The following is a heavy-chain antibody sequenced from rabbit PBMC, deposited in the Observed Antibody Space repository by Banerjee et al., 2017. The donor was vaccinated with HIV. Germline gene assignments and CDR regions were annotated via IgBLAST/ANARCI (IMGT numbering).Heavy chain of an antibody. CDR3: ARDLAGVNGWNLNL. CDR2: INTSSGNT. CDR1: GFSFSNKCV. J-gene: IGHJ4*01. V-gene: IGHV1S45*01. Sequence: QEQLVESGGGLVKPEGSLTLTCTASGFSFSNKCVMCWVRQAPGKGLEWIACINTSSGNTVYATWAKGRFTISITSSTTVTLQLNSLTAADTATYFCARDLAGVNGWNLNLWGPGTLVTVS. D-gene: IGHD4-1*01.